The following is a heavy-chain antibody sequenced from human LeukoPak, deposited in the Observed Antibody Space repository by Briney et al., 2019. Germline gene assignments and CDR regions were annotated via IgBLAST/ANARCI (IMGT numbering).Heavy chain of an antibody. Sequence: GGSLRLSCAASGFTFSNAWMSWVRQAPGKGLEWVSAISGSGGSTYYADSVKGRFTISRDNSKNTLYLQMNSLRAEDTAVYYCAKGCSGGSCYSGQVHYWGQGTLVTVSS. V-gene: IGHV3-23*01. CDR2: ISGSGGST. J-gene: IGHJ4*02. D-gene: IGHD2-15*01. CDR3: AKGCSGGSCYSGQVHY. CDR1: GFTFSNAW.